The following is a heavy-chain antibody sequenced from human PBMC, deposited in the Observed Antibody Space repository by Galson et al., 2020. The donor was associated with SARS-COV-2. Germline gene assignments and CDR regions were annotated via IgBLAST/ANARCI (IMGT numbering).Heavy chain of an antibody. D-gene: IGHD3-9*01. CDR3: ARDNLNFYDDAGYYRPYFDY. CDR1: GGSISSANFY. Sequence: SETLSLTCAVSGGSISSANFYWAWIRQSPGKGLEWIGGTYYSGSAYSNPSLNSRVTVSVDTSKNQFSLRLTSVTAADTAVYYCARDNLNFYDDAGYYRPYFDYWGQGTPVTVSS. V-gene: IGHV4-39*07. J-gene: IGHJ4*02. CDR2: TYYSGSA.